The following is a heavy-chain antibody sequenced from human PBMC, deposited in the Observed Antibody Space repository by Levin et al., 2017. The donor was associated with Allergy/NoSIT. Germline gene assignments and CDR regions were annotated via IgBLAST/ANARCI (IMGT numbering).Heavy chain of an antibody. CDR1: GGSMRSYY. J-gene: IGHJ6*02. CDR2: IDHSGNS. Sequence: ESLKISCSVSGGSMRSYYWSWIRQSPGKGLEWIGYIDHSGNSNYNPSLKNRVTMSVDTSKNQFSLKVTSVTAADTAVYFCATAAPFYYYGMDVWGQGTTVTVSS. D-gene: IGHD6-6*01. V-gene: IGHV4-59*01. CDR3: ATAAPFYYYGMDV.